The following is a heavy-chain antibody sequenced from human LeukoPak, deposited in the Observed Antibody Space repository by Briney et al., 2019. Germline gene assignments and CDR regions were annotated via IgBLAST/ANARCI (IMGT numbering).Heavy chain of an antibody. J-gene: IGHJ4*02. CDR3: ARGANDSGSYYGLDY. Sequence: SETLSLTCTVSGGSISSYYWSWIRQPPGKGLEWIGYIYYSGSTNYNPSLKSRVTISVDTSKNQFSLKLSSVTAADTAVYYCARGANDSGSYYGLDYWGQGTLVTVSS. CDR2: IYYSGST. D-gene: IGHD1-26*01. CDR1: GGSISSYY. V-gene: IGHV4-59*01.